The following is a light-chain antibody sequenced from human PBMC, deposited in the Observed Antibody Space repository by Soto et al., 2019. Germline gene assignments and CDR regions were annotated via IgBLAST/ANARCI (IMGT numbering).Light chain of an antibody. CDR3: SSYTTSSNYV. CDR1: SSDIGGYNS. J-gene: IGLJ1*01. V-gene: IGLV2-14*01. Sequence: QSVLTQPASVSGSPGQSITISCTGTSSDIGGYNSVSWYQQHPGKAPKLVIYAVSNRPSGVSSRFSGSKSGNTASLTMSGLQAEDEADYYCSSYTTSSNYVFGSGTKVTVL. CDR2: AVS.